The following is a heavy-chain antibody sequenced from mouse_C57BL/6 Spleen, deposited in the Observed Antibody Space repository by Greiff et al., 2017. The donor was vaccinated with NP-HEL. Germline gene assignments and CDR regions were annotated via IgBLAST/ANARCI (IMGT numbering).Heavy chain of an antibody. CDR1: GYSFTGYY. Sequence: EVQLQQSGPELVKPGASVKISCKASGYSFTGYYMNWVKQSPEKSLEWIGEINPSTGGTTYNQKFKAKATLTVDKSSSTAYMQLKSLTSEDSAVYYCARWGDYDDGRAMDYWGQGTSVTVSS. D-gene: IGHD2-4*01. V-gene: IGHV1-42*01. J-gene: IGHJ4*01. CDR2: INPSTGGT. CDR3: ARWGDYDDGRAMDY.